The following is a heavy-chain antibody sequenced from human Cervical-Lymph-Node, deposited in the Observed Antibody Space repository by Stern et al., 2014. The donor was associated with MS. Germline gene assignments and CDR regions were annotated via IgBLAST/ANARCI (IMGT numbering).Heavy chain of an antibody. V-gene: IGHV5-51*01. CDR1: GYSFTSFW. CDR3: ARHCAKREQCAFDY. J-gene: IGHJ4*02. Sequence: EVQLEESGAEVKKPGESLKISCKGSGYSFTSFWIGWVRQMPGKGLEWMGIIYPGDSDTRYSPSFQGQVTISADKSVSTAYLQWSSLKASDTAMYYCARHCAKREQCAFDYWGQGTLVTVSS. CDR2: IYPGDSDT. D-gene: IGHD6-19*01.